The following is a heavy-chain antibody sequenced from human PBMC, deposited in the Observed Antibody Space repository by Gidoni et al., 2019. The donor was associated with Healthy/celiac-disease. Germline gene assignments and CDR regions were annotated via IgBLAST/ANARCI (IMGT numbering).Heavy chain of an antibody. V-gene: IGHV4-61*02. D-gene: IGHD2-15*01. CDR1: GGSISSGSYY. CDR3: AGDRAPGYCSGGGCAGGIDY. J-gene: IGHJ4*02. Sequence: QVQLQESGPVLVKPLQTLSPTCPVSGGSISSGSYYWSWIRQSAGQGLEWIGRIYTSGSTNYNPSLKSRVPISVDTSKNQFSLKLSSVTAADTAVYYCAGDRAPGYCSGGGCAGGIDYWGQGTLVTVSS. CDR2: IYTSGST.